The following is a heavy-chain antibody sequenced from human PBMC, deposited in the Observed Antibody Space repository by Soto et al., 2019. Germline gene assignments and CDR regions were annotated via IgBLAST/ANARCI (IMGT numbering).Heavy chain of an antibody. CDR1: GYTFTGYY. CDR3: ARSEPIYCSGGSCPFDY. D-gene: IGHD2-15*01. J-gene: IGHJ4*02. CDR2: INPNSGGT. Sequence: ASVKVSCKASGYTFTGYYMHWVRQPPGQGLEWMGWINPNSGGTNYAQKFQGWVTMTRDTSISTAYMELSRLRSDDTAVYYCARSEPIYCSGGSCPFDYWGQGTLVTVSS. V-gene: IGHV1-2*04.